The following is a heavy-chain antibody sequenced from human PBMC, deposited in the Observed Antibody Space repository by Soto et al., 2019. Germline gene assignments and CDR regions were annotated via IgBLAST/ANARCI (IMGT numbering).Heavy chain of an antibody. CDR2: INHSGST. Sequence: PSETLSLTCAVYGGSFSGYYWSWIRQPPGKGLEWIGEINHSGSTNYNPSLKSRVTISVDTSKNQFSLKLSSVTAADTAVYYCARVGSSSSFDYWGQGTLVTVSS. CDR3: ARVGSSSSFDY. J-gene: IGHJ4*02. D-gene: IGHD6-6*01. V-gene: IGHV4-34*01. CDR1: GGSFSGYY.